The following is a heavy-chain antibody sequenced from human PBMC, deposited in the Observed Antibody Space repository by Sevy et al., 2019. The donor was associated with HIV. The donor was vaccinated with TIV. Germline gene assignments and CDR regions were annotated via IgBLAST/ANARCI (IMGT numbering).Heavy chain of an antibody. V-gene: IGHV1-2*06. CDR1: GYTFTENF. Sequence: ASVKVSCKASGYTFTENFVHWVRQAPGQGLEWMGRLNPNSGGTDYAQKFQGRVTMTRDTSISTAYMELSGLRFDDTAVYYCARTATSGCGEDYWGQGTLVTVSS. CDR2: LNPNSGGT. CDR3: ARTATSGCGEDY. D-gene: IGHD6-19*01. J-gene: IGHJ4*02.